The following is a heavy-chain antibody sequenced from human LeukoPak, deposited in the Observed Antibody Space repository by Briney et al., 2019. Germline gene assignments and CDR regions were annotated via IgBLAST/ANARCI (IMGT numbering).Heavy chain of an antibody. D-gene: IGHD5-12*01. Sequence: GGSLRLSCAASGFTFSTYSMNWVRQAPGKGVEWVSYTSNSGTIIHYADSAKGRFTISRDNAKNSLYLHIHSLRDEDTAVYYCAREDIEMVAFDFWGQGTLVTVSS. CDR1: GFTFSTYS. J-gene: IGHJ4*02. V-gene: IGHV3-48*02. CDR2: TSNSGTII. CDR3: AREDIEMVAFDF.